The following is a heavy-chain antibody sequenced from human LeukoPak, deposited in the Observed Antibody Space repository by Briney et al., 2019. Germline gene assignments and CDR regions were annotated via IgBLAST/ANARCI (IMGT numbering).Heavy chain of an antibody. Sequence: SQTLSLTCTVSGGPISSGDYYWSWIRQPPGKGLEWIGYIYYSGSTYYNPSLKSRVTISVDTSKNQFSLKLSSVTAADTAVYYCARTLRRGYYFDYWGQGTLVTVSS. CDR1: GGPISSGDYY. V-gene: IGHV4-30-4*01. CDR3: ARTLRRGYYFDY. D-gene: IGHD3-10*01. J-gene: IGHJ4*02. CDR2: IYYSGST.